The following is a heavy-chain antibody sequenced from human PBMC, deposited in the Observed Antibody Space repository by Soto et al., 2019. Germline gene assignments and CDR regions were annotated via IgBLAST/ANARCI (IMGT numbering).Heavy chain of an antibody. CDR1: GFTFSSYD. Sequence: EVQLVESGGGLVQPGGSLRLSCAASGFTFSSYDMHWVRQATGKGLEWVSAIGTAGDTYYPGSVKGRFTISRENAKNSFYLKMNTRGAGDTAVYYFARVRSNVYYYYYVMDVGGQGTTAPVSS. CDR3: ARVRSNVYYYYYVMDV. J-gene: IGHJ6*02. D-gene: IGHD4-4*01. V-gene: IGHV3-13*01. CDR2: IGTAGDT.